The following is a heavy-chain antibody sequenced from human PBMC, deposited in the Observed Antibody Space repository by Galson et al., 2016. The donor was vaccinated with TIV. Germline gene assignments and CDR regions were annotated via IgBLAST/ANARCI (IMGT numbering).Heavy chain of an antibody. CDR3: ARDRGSMTMILVVDYYYGMDV. Sequence: QGLEWMGWISGHSGNTDYARKFQGRLVMTTDTSTGTAFMEVRSLTSDDTAVYYCARDRGSMTMILVVDYYYGMDVWGQGTTVTVSS. J-gene: IGHJ6*02. D-gene: IGHD3-22*01. CDR2: ISGHSGNT. V-gene: IGHV1-18*01.